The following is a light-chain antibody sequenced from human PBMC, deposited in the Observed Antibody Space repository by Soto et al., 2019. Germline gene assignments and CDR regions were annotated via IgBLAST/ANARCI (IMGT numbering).Light chain of an antibody. V-gene: IGKV3-15*01. J-gene: IGKJ1*01. Sequence: EIVMTQSPATLSVSPGEGATLSCRASQSVRSNLAWYQQKPGQAPRLLIYGASTRASGTPTRFSGSGSRTEFTLTISSLQSEDFAVYYCQQYDNWPPWTFGQGTKVEIK. CDR3: QQYDNWPPWT. CDR2: GAS. CDR1: QSVRSN.